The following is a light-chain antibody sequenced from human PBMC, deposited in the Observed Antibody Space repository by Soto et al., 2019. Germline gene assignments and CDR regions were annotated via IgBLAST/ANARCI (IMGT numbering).Light chain of an antibody. CDR3: QQCNNWPPLT. CDR2: GAS. Sequence: EIVMTQSPATLSVSPGERATLSCRASQSVSSNLAWYQQKPGQVPRLLIYGASTRATGIPARFSGSGSGTEFTLTISSLQSEDFAVYYCQQCNNWPPLTFGGGTKVEIK. J-gene: IGKJ4*01. CDR1: QSVSSN. V-gene: IGKV3-15*01.